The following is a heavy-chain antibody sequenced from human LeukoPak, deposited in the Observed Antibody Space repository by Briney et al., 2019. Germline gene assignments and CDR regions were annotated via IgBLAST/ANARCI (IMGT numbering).Heavy chain of an antibody. V-gene: IGHV4-34*01. Sequence: SETLSRTCAVYGGSLSNYYWSWIRQPPGKGLEWIGYIYHSGSTYYNPSLKSRVTISVDTSKNQFSLKLSSVTAADTAVYYCARVSHSGIAVAGYFDYWGQGTLVTVSS. CDR3: ARVSHSGIAVAGYFDY. J-gene: IGHJ4*02. D-gene: IGHD6-19*01. CDR2: IYHSGST. CDR1: GGSLSNYY.